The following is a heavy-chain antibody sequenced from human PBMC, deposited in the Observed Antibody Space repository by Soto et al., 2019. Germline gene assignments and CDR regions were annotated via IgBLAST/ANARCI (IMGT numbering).Heavy chain of an antibody. J-gene: IGHJ6*02. CDR1: GYSFTSYW. CDR3: ARHPSGQSGTTGGTYYYYGMDV. Sequence: GESLKISCKGSGYSFTSYWISWVRQMPGKGLGWMGRIDPSDSYTNYSPSFQGHVTISADKSISTAYLQWSSLKASDTAMYYCARHPSGQSGTTGGTYYYYGMDVWGQGTTVTVSS. V-gene: IGHV5-10-1*01. D-gene: IGHD1-1*01. CDR2: IDPSDSYT.